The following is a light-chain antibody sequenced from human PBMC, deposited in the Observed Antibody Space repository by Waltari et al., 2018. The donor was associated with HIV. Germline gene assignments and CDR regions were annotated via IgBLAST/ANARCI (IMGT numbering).Light chain of an antibody. Sequence: QSALTQPASVSGSPGQSITISCSGTSSDIGGFNFVSWYQQYPGKAPKVIIYEVIYRPSGVSNRFSASKSGNTASLTISGLQSEDEADYYCSSYTSSSTYVFGTGTKVTVL. J-gene: IGLJ1*01. CDR1: SSDIGGFNF. CDR3: SSYTSSSTYV. CDR2: EVI. V-gene: IGLV2-14*01.